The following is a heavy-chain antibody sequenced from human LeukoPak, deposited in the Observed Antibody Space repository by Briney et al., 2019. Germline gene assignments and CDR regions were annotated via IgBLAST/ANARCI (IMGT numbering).Heavy chain of an antibody. CDR2: IYTTGSI. CDR3: ARVSPSGVWDV. V-gene: IGHV4-61*02. Sequence: SQTLSLTCTVSGGSISGINYYGPWIRQPAGTGLDWIVRIYTTGSINYNPALKSRLTISVDTSNNHFSLKLSSVTAADTAVYYCARVSPSGVWDVWGQGTTVTVSS. J-gene: IGHJ6*02. D-gene: IGHD3-10*01. CDR1: GGSISGINYY.